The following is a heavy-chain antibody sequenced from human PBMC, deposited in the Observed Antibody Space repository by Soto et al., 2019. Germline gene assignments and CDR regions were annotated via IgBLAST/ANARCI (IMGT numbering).Heavy chain of an antibody. V-gene: IGHV4-39*01. CDR3: ARHWRDIVLMVYANNWFDP. D-gene: IGHD2-8*01. CDR2: IYYSGST. CDR1: GGSISSSSYY. Sequence: SETLSLTCTVSGGSISSSSYYWGWIRQPPGKGLEWIGSIYYSGSTYYSPSLKSRVTISVDTSKNQFSLKLSSVTAADTAVYYCARHWRDIVLMVYANNWFDPWGQGTLVTVSS. J-gene: IGHJ5*02.